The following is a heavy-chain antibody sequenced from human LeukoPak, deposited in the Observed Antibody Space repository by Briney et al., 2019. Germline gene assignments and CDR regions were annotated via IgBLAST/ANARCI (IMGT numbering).Heavy chain of an antibody. CDR1: GYTFTSYD. Sequence: GASVKVSCKASGYTFTSYDINWVRQAPGQGLEWMGWISAYNGNTNYAQKLQGRVTMTTDTSTSTAYMELRSLRSDDTAVYYCARGVRSYYLPAVDYWGQGTLVTVSS. D-gene: IGHD1-26*01. CDR3: ARGVRSYYLPAVDY. CDR2: ISAYNGNT. V-gene: IGHV1-18*01. J-gene: IGHJ4*02.